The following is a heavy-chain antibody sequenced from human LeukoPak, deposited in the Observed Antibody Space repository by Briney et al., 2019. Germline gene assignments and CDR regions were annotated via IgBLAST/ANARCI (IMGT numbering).Heavy chain of an antibody. Sequence: GGSLRLSCAASGFTFQNYAMCWVRQAPGKGLEWVSAISRSGGSAFYADSVKGRFTISRDNSKNMLYLQMTSLRAEDTAIYYCAKDLGYNYGTKLDYWGQGTLVTVSS. J-gene: IGHJ4*02. CDR3: AKDLGYNYGTKLDY. D-gene: IGHD5-18*01. CDR1: GFTFQNYA. V-gene: IGHV3-23*01. CDR2: ISRSGGSA.